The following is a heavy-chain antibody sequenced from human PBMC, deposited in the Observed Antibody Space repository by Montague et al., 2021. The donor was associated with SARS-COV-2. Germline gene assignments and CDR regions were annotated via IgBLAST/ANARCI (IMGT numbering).Heavy chain of an antibody. CDR1: GFTFSNYY. CDR3: TRDYRSIVGDGLDI. V-gene: IGHV3-48*03. Sequence: SLRLSCAASGFTFSNYYMNWVRQAPGKGPEWISYISTSAYTTPYAGSVKGRFTISRDNGKNSLYLQMNSLRVEDTAVYYCTRDYRSIVGDGLDIWGQGTKVTVSS. D-gene: IGHD3-16*02. J-gene: IGHJ3*02. CDR2: ISTSAYTT.